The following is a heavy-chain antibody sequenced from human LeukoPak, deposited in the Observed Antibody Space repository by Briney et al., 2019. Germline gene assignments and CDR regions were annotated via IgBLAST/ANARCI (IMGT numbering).Heavy chain of an antibody. Sequence: GASVKVSCKASGGTFSSYAISWVRQAPGQGLEWMGGIIPIFGTANYAQKFQGRVTITADESTSTAYMELSSLRSEDTAVYYCASPTVRRPWIQLWSLDWTGAFDIWGQGTMVTVSS. CDR3: ASPTVRRPWIQLWSLDWTGAFDI. V-gene: IGHV1-69*13. J-gene: IGHJ3*02. CDR2: IIPIFGTA. D-gene: IGHD5-18*01. CDR1: GGTFSSYA.